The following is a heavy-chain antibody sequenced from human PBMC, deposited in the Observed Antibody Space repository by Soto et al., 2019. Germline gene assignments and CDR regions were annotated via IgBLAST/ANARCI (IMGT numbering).Heavy chain of an antibody. V-gene: IGHV4-39*01. J-gene: IGHJ4*02. CDR1: GGSISSSSYY. CDR3: ARWYSSSWETYFDY. D-gene: IGHD6-13*01. CDR2: IYYSGST. Sequence: QLQLQESGPGLVKPSETLSLTCTVSGGSISSSSYYWGWIRQPPGKGLEWIGSIYYSGSTYYNPSLKSRVTISVDTSKNQFSLKLSSVTAADTAVYYCARWYSSSWETYFDYWGQGTLVTVSS.